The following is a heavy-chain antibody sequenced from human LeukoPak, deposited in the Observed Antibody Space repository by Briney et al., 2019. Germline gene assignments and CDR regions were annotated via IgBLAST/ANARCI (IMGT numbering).Heavy chain of an antibody. CDR3: TRSVRNGHIDY. D-gene: IGHD2-21*01. CDR1: GYTFTSYD. Sequence: ASVEVSCKASGYTFTSYDINWVRQATGQGLEYMGWMNPNSGNTGYAQKFQGRVTMTRSTSISTAYMELSSLTSEDTAVYYCTRSVRNGHIDYWGQGTLVTVSP. J-gene: IGHJ4*02. CDR2: MNPNSGNT. V-gene: IGHV1-8*01.